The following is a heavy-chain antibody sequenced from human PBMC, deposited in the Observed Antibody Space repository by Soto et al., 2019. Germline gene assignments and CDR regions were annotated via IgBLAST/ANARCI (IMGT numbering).Heavy chain of an antibody. V-gene: IGHV4-39*01. CDR2: IYYRGNT. CDR1: GDSINSDKYY. CDR3: ARREGLAKISYSFDF. Sequence: SETLSLTCSVSGDSINSDKYYWGWIRQPPGKGLEWIGSIYYRGNTYYNPSLQTRVTISLDKSKSQFSLRLNSVTAADSAVYFCARREGLAKISYSFDFWARRAQVTVSS. D-gene: IGHD1-26*01. J-gene: IGHJ4*02.